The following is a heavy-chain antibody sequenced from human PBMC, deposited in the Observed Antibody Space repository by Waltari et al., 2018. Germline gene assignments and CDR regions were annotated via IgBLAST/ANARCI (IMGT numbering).Heavy chain of an antibody. CDR2: ISDSGTAI. D-gene: IGHD1-26*01. J-gene: IGHJ2*01. CDR3: ARVAVTGSHYWYFDL. CDR1: GFTFSSSE. V-gene: IGHV3-48*03. Sequence: EVQLVESGGGLVQPGGSLRRSCTDSGFTFSSSEMNWVRQAPGKGLEWISYISDSGTAIYYADSVKGRFTISRDNAKNSLYLQMNSLRDDDTGVYYCARVAVTGSHYWYFDLWGRGTLLTVSS.